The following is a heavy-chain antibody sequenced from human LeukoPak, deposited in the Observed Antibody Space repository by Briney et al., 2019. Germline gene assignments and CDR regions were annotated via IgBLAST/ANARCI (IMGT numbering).Heavy chain of an antibody. Sequence: PGGSLRLSCAVSGFNVNDYYISWIRQAPGKGLEWVSDICSSDSIIAYGDSVRGRFTISRDFASNSLYLQMNSLRVEDTAVYYCAREIVAGAFDSWGQGTLVTVSS. J-gene: IGHJ4*02. D-gene: IGHD6-19*01. CDR1: GFNVNDYY. CDR3: AREIVAGAFDS. V-gene: IGHV3-11*01. CDR2: ICSSDSII.